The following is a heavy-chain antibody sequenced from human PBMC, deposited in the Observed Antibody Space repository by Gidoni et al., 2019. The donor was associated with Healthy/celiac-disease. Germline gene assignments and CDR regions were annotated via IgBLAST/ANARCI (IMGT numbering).Heavy chain of an antibody. Sequence: QVQLQESGPGLVKPSETLSLTCTVSGGSVSSGSYYWSWIRQPPGKGLEWIGYIYYSGRTTYNPSLTSRVTISVDTSKNQFSLKLSSVTAADTAVYYCASFPPPDYGDRTAPNNWFDPWGQGTLVTVSS. V-gene: IGHV4-61*01. J-gene: IGHJ5*02. CDR2: IYYSGRT. D-gene: IGHD4-17*01. CDR3: ASFPPPDYGDRTAPNNWFDP. CDR1: GGSVSSGSYY.